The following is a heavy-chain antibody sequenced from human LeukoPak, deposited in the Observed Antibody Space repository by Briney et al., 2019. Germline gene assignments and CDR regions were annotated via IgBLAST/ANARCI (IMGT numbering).Heavy chain of an antibody. J-gene: IGHJ6*03. CDR2: ISNSSSYI. Sequence: GGSLRLSCAASGFTFSSYSMNWVRQAPGKGLEWVSSISNSSSYIYYADSVKGRFTISRDNAKNSLYLQMNSLRAEDTAVYYCAREGTGIAAAGAYYYYMDVWGKGTTVTVSS. V-gene: IGHV3-21*01. CDR3: AREGTGIAAAGAYYYYMDV. D-gene: IGHD6-13*01. CDR1: GFTFSSYS.